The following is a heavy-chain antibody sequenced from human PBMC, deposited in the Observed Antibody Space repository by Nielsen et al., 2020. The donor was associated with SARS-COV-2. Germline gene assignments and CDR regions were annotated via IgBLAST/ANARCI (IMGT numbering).Heavy chain of an antibody. Sequence: GGPLRSPWAASGSPLVDYGMSWSRHAQGKGLEWVSVINWNGGSTGHADPVKGRFTFSRDNAKNSLYLQMNSMRAEDTAWYPCARGYYDSSGYINCFDNWGQETLVTVSS. D-gene: IGHD3-22*01. CDR2: INWNGGST. CDR1: GSPLVDYG. V-gene: IGHV3-20*01. J-gene: IGHJ4*02. CDR3: ARGYYDSSGYINCFDN.